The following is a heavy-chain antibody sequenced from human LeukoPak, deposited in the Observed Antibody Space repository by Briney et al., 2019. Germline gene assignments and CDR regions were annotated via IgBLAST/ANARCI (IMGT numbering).Heavy chain of an antibody. CDR1: GGPMSEDY. Sequence: SETLSLTCTVSGGPMSEDYWGWIRQPAGRGLEWIGRIYSSANIDYNLSLESRVTLSIDTSNNQFSLRLSSVTAADTAVYYCARVTGDLVGPFYYYYLDVWGKGTTVTISS. CDR2: IYSSANI. CDR3: ARVTGDLVGPFYYYYLDV. V-gene: IGHV4-4*07. D-gene: IGHD2-15*01. J-gene: IGHJ6*03.